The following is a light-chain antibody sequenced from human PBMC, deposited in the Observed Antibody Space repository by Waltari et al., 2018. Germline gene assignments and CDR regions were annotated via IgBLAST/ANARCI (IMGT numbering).Light chain of an antibody. J-gene: IGLJ3*02. CDR3: VLYMGSGIWV. CDR1: SGSVSTNYY. CDR2: STT. Sequence: QTVVTQEPSFSVSPGGTVTLTCGLTSGSVSTNYYPTWFQQTPGQAPRTLIFSTTPLSPGFPDRLSGSILGTRPALTIRGAQADDESDYYCVLYMGSGIWVFGGGTKVTVL. V-gene: IGLV8-61*01.